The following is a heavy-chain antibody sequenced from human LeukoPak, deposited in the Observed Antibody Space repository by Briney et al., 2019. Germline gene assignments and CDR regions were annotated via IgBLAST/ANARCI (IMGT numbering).Heavy chain of an antibody. CDR2: IDPSDSYT. CDR3: ARRQYISSWYDY. CDR1: GYRFNSYW. Sequence: GGSLKISFQGSGYRFNSYWISWGRPMPGKGVEWMGRIDPSDSYTNYSPSFQGHVTISPDKSISTAYLQWSSLKASDTAMYYCARRQYISSWYDYWGQGTLVTVSS. V-gene: IGHV5-10-1*01. D-gene: IGHD6-13*01. J-gene: IGHJ4*02.